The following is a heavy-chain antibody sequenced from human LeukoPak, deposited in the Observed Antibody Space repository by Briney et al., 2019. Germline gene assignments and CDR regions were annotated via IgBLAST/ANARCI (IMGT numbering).Heavy chain of an antibody. CDR3: ARDILEIIMTSHAFDV. V-gene: IGHV4-39*07. J-gene: IGHJ3*01. CDR2: IYYSGHT. CDR1: GGSISSSSYY. Sequence: PSETLSLTCTVSGGSISSSSYYWGWIRQPPGKGLEWIGNIYYSGHTYYNPSLKSRVTISVDTSKNQFSLKLSSLTAADTAVYYCARDILEIIMTSHAFDVWGQGTTVTVSS. D-gene: IGHD3-10*01.